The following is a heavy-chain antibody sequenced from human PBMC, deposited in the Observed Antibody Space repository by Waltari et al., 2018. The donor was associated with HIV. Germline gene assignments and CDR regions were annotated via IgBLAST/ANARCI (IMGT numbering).Heavy chain of an antibody. V-gene: IGHV3-49*05. D-gene: IGHD4-17*01. CDR3: TGNYGGQYYFDN. Sequence: EVQLVESGGALVKPGRSLRLSCTASGFTFGDSAMSWFRQAPGKGLEWVGFIRSKPYGGTTEYAASVKGRFTISRDDSKSIAYLQMNSLKTEDTAVYYCTGNYGGQYYFDNWGQGTLVTVSS. J-gene: IGHJ4*02. CDR1: GFTFGDSA. CDR2: IRSKPYGGTT.